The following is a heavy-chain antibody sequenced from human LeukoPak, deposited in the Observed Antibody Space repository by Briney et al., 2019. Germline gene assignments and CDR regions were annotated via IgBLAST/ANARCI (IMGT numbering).Heavy chain of an antibody. Sequence: PSETLSLTCTVSGGSISSHYWSWIRQPPGKGLEWIGYIYYSGSTNYNPSLKSRVTISVDTSKNQFSLKLSSVTAADTAVYYCARMGATTGLAWFDPWGQGTLVTVSS. CDR2: IYYSGST. CDR1: GGSISSHY. D-gene: IGHD1-26*01. J-gene: IGHJ5*02. V-gene: IGHV4-59*11. CDR3: ARMGATTGLAWFDP.